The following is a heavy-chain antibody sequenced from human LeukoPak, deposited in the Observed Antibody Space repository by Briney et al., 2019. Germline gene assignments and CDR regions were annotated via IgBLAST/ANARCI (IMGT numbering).Heavy chain of an antibody. CDR1: GFTFSSYA. CDR2: ISGSGGST. V-gene: IGHV3-23*01. Sequence: GGSLRLSCAASGFTFSSYAMSWDRQAPGEGLEWVSAISGSGGSTYYADSVKGRFTISRDNSKNTLYLQMNSLRAEDTAVYYCAKDQGWKDYFDYWGQGTLVSVSS. J-gene: IGHJ4*02. D-gene: IGHD1-1*01. CDR3: AKDQGWKDYFDY.